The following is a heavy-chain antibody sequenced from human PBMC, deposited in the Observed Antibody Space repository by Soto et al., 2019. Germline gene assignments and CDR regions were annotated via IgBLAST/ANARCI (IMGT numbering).Heavy chain of an antibody. CDR2: INHSGST. CDR1: GGSFSGYY. D-gene: IGHD2-15*01. J-gene: IGHJ4*02. V-gene: IGHV4-34*01. Sequence: SETLSLTCAVYGGSFSGYYWSWIRQPPGKGLEWIGEINHSGSTNYNPSVKSRVTISVDTSKNQFSLKLSSVTAADLVLYYCARGGPYCSGGSCYCDYWGQGTLVTVSS. CDR3: ARGGPYCSGGSCYCDY.